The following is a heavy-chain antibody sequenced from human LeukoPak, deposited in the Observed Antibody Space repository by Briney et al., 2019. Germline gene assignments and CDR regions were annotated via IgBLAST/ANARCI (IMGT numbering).Heavy chain of an antibody. CDR3: AKALDGSGSYYIPFDY. CDR1: GFTFSRYA. Sequence: GGSLRLSCAASGFTFSRYAMSWVRQAPGKGLEWVSAISGSGGSTDYADSVKGRFTISRDNSKNTLYLQMNSLTAEDTAVYYCAKALDGSGSYYIPFDYWGQGTLVTVSS. J-gene: IGHJ4*02. D-gene: IGHD3-10*01. V-gene: IGHV3-23*01. CDR2: ISGSGGST.